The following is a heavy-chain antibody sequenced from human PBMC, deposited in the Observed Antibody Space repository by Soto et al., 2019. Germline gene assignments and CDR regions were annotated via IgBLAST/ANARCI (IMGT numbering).Heavy chain of an antibody. Sequence: SETLSLTCAVYGGSFSGYYWSWIRQPPGKGLEWIGEINHSGSTNYNPSLKSRVTISVDTSKNQFSLKLSSVTAADTAVYYCAGYRFKYDYVWGSYWGYFDYWGQGTLVTVSS. D-gene: IGHD3-16*01. CDR3: AGYRFKYDYVWGSYWGYFDY. CDR2: INHSGST. V-gene: IGHV4-34*01. CDR1: GGSFSGYY. J-gene: IGHJ4*02.